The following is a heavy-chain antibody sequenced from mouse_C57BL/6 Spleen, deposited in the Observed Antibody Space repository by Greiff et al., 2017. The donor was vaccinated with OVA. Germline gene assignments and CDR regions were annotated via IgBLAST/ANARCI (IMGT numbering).Heavy chain of an antibody. CDR2: INPYNGGT. J-gene: IGHJ2*01. D-gene: IGHD2-4*01. CDR3: ARVSYDYDVEGYFDY. V-gene: IGHV1-19*01. Sequence: EVQLQQSGPVLVKPGASVKMSCKASGYTFTDYYMNWVKQSHGKSLEWIGVINPYNGGTSYNQKFKGKATLTVDKSSSTAYMELNSLTSEDSAVYYCARVSYDYDVEGYFDYWGQGTTLTVSS. CDR1: GYTFTDYY.